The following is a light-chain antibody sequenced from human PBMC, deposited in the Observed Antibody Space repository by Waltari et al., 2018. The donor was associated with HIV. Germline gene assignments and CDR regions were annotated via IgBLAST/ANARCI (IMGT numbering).Light chain of an antibody. CDR2: KAS. Sequence: DIQMTQSPSTLSASVGDRVTITCRASQSITAWLAWNQQKPGKAPKLLIYKASSLQSGVPSRFSGSGSGTEFTLTISSLQPDDCATYYCQQYNSYSHTFGQGTKLEIK. J-gene: IGKJ2*01. CDR3: QQYNSYSHT. V-gene: IGKV1-5*03. CDR1: QSITAW.